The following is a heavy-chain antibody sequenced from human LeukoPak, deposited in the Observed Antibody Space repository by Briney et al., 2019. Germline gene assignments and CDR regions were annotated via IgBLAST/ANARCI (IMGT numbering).Heavy chain of an antibody. V-gene: IGHV4-39*01. CDR1: GGSISSYY. Sequence: SETLSLTCTVSGGSISSYYWGWIRQPPGKGLEWIGSIYYSGSTYYNPSLKSRVTISVDTSKNQFSLKLSSVTAADTAVYYCASWGNYDILTGYYGLGYWGQGTLVTVSS. J-gene: IGHJ4*02. CDR2: IYYSGST. D-gene: IGHD3-9*01. CDR3: ASWGNYDILTGYYGLGY.